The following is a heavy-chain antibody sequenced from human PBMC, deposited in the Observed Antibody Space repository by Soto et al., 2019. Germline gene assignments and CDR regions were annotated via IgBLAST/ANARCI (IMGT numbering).Heavy chain of an antibody. CDR2: INAGNGNT. CDR1: GYTFTSYA. Sequence: ASVKVSCKASGYTFTSYAMHWVRQAPGQRLEWMGWINAGNGNTKYSQKFQGRVTITRDTSASTAYMELSSLRSEDTAVYYCARIDVVLADWYFDLWGRGTLVTVPQ. J-gene: IGHJ2*01. D-gene: IGHD3-3*02. V-gene: IGHV1-3*01. CDR3: ARIDVVLADWYFDL.